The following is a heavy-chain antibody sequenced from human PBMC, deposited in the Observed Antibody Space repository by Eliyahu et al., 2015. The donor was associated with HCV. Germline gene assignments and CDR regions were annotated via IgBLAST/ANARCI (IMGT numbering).Heavy chain of an antibody. CDR2: INYGWDP. Sequence: QLQLQESGPGLVKPSETLSLTCTVSGDSISRRTSYWGWIRQPPGKGLEWIGSINYGWDPFYNPSLKSRLTISIDTSKNHFSLKLSSVTAADTAVYYCATDPGLDAFYIWGQGTMVTVSS. J-gene: IGHJ3*02. V-gene: IGHV4-39*07. D-gene: IGHD7-27*01. CDR1: GDSISRRTSY. CDR3: ATDPGLDAFYI.